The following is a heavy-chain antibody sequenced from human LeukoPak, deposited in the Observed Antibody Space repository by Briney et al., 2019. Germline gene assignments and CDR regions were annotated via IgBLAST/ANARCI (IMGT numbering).Heavy chain of an antibody. V-gene: IGHV4-39*07. CDR2: INHSGST. D-gene: IGHD3-22*01. J-gene: IGHJ3*02. Sequence: SETLSLTCTVSGGSISSSSYYWGWIRQPPGKGLEWIGEINHSGSTNYNPSLKSRVTISVDTSKNQFSLKLSSVTAADTAVYYCARGRHYYDSSGYYAAFDIWGQGTMVTVSS. CDR3: ARGRHYYDSSGYYAAFDI. CDR1: GGSISSSSYY.